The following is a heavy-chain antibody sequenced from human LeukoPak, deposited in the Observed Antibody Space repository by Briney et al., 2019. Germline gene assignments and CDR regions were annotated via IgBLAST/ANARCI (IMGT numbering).Heavy chain of an antibody. D-gene: IGHD2-2*01. CDR1: GGTFSSYA. J-gene: IGHJ5*02. CDR2: IIPIFGTA. Sequence: SVKVSCKASGGTFSSYAISWVRQAPGQGLEWMGGIIPIFGTANYAQKFQGRVTITADESTSTAYMELSSLRSEDTAVYYCARGLGYCSSTSCHVWSFDPWGQGTLVTVSS. CDR3: ARGLGYCSSTSCHVWSFDP. V-gene: IGHV1-69*13.